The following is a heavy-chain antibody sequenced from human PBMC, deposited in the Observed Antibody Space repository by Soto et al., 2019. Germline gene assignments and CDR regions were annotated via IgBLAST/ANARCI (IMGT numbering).Heavy chain of an antibody. V-gene: IGHV3-30*18. CDR2: ISYDGSEA. CDR1: APTVSNYV. D-gene: IGHD1-20*01. CDR3: AKPAGGPRHQYKCMEG. Sequence: LRLSCVGSAPTVSNYVMHWVRQAPGKGLERVALISYDGSEAYYADSMKGRFILSRDNSKNNMYLEMHGLRPEDTAVSYCAKPAGGPRHQYKCMEGWGQVSTVNV. J-gene: IGHJ6*01.